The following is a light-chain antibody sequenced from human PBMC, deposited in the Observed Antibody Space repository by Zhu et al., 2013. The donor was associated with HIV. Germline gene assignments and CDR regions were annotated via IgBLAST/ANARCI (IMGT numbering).Light chain of an antibody. CDR2: DAS. V-gene: IGKV1-13*02. Sequence: AIQMTQSPPSLSASVGDRVTITCRASQGIRNDLGWYQQKPGKAPKLLIFDASSLESGVLSRFSGSGSGSDFTLTISRLEPEDFAVYFCQQYGSSPLTFGGGTTVEIK. CDR1: QGIRND. CDR3: QQYGSSPLT. J-gene: IGKJ4*01.